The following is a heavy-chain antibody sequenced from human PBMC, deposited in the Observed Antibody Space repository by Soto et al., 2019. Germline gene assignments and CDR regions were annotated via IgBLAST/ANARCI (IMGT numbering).Heavy chain of an antibody. CDR1: GFNFGDYA. Sequence: SLLLSCTASGFNFGDYATHWVRQAPGKGLEWVGLIRAKAHGGTIDYAASVRGRFTISRDDSKSIAYLQMNSLKTEDTALYYCTRAYSSSPLDYWGQGTRVTVSS. CDR2: IRAKAHGGTI. CDR3: TRAYSSSPLDY. J-gene: IGHJ4*02. D-gene: IGHD6-13*01. V-gene: IGHV3-49*04.